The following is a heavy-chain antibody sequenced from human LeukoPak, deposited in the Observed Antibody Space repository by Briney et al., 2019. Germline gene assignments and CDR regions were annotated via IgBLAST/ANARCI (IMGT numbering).Heavy chain of an antibody. J-gene: IGHJ3*02. CDR2: IYYSGST. CDR3: ARREPYYDSSGNAFDI. V-gene: IGHV4-59*08. D-gene: IGHD3-22*01. CDR1: GGSISSYY. Sequence: SETLSLTCTVSGGSISSYYWSWIRQPPGKGLEWIGYIYYSGSTNYNPSLKSRVTISVGTSKNQFSLKLSSVTAADTAVYYCARREPYYDSSGNAFDIWGQGTMVTVSS.